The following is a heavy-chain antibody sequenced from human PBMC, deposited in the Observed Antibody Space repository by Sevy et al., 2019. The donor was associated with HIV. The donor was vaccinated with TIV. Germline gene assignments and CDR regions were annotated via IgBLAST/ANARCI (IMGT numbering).Heavy chain of an antibody. J-gene: IGHJ3*02. CDR3: ARGGYCSSTSCYDAFDI. Sequence: SETLSLTCTVSGGSISSGSYYWSWIRQPAGKGLEWIGRIYTSGSTNYNPSLKSRVTISVDTSKNQFSLKLGSVTAADTAVYYCARGGYCSSTSCYDAFDIWGQGTMVTVSS. D-gene: IGHD2-2*01. CDR1: GGSISSGSYY. CDR2: IYTSGST. V-gene: IGHV4-61*02.